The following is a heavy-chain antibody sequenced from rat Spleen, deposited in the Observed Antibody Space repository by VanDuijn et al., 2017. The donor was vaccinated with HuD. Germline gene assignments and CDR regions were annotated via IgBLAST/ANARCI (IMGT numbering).Heavy chain of an antibody. CDR2: IRPSGVIT. CDR1: GFTFNAFP. J-gene: IGHJ2*01. D-gene: IGHD1-6*01. CDR3: TRYRTYYGFTLDY. V-gene: IGHV5-46*01. Sequence: EVQLVESGGGLVQPGRSMKLSCVASGFTFNAFPMAWVRQAPTKGLEWVATIRPSGVITYYRDSVKGRFTISSDSAKSTLYLQMNSLASEDTATYYCTRYRTYYGFTLDYWGQGVMVTVSS.